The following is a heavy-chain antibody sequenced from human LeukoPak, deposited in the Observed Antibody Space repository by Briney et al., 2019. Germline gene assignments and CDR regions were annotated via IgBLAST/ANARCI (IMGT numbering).Heavy chain of an antibody. V-gene: IGHV4-4*02. CDR2: VNLQAST. CDR1: GRSITNTNY. CDR3: AREGGPYRPLDY. J-gene: IGHJ4*02. Sequence: SETLSLTCGVSGRSITNTNYWTWVRQPPGKGLEWIGEVNLQASTNYNPSLMGRVAIAVDTSENHISLQLTSVAAADRAVYYCAREGGPYRPLDYSGQGTLVTVSS.